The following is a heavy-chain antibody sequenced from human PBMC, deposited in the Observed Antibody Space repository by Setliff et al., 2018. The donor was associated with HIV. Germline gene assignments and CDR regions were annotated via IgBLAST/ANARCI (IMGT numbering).Heavy chain of an antibody. V-gene: IGHV4-34*01. Sequence: SETLSLTCAVFGGSFTDYYWIWIRQPPGKGLEWIGEINHSGSTHYNPSLKSRVTISVDTSKNRFSLKLSSVTAADTAVYYCAVGGEDWGFFDYWGQGTLVTVSS. D-gene: IGHD7-27*01. J-gene: IGHJ4*02. CDR2: INHSGST. CDR3: AVGGEDWGFFDY. CDR1: GGSFTDYY.